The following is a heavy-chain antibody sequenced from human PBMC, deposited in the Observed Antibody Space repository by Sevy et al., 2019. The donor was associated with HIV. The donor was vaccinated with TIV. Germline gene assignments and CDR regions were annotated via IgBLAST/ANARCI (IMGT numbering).Heavy chain of an antibody. CDR2: ISYDGSHK. D-gene: IGHD6-13*01. V-gene: IGHV3-30*03. Sequence: GGSLRLSCAASGFTFSIYAMSWVRQAPGKGLEWVAVISYDGSHKYYADSVKGRFTISRDDSKSSLYLQMNTLRAEDTAVYYCARDAGYSVNWYPRFDPWGQGTLVTVSS. J-gene: IGHJ5*02. CDR1: GFTFSIYA. CDR3: ARDAGYSVNWYPRFDP.